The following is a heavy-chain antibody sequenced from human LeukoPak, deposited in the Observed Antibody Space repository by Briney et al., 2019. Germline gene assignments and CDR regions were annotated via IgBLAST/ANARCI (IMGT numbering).Heavy chain of an antibody. CDR3: ARLAIRYFDWNAWCFDS. V-gene: IGHV4-39*01. CDR2: IYYSGST. J-gene: IGHJ4*02. Sequence: SETLSLTCTVSGGSVSSTSYYWGWIRQPPGKGLEWIGSIYYSGSTHYNSSLKSRLTISVDTSKNQFSLKLSSVTAADTAVYYCARLAIRYFDWNAWCFDSWGQGTLVTVSS. CDR1: GGSVSSTSYY. D-gene: IGHD3-9*01.